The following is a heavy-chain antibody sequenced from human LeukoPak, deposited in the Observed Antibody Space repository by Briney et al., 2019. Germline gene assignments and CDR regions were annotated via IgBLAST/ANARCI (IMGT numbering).Heavy chain of an antibody. J-gene: IGHJ3*02. V-gene: IGHV4-39*01. CDR2: IYDSGST. Sequence: ETLSLTCTVSGGSINSSSYYWGWIRQPPGKGLEWIGSIYDSGSTYYNQSLKSGVTISVDTSKNQCSLKLSSVTAADTAVYYCARLSTATPHAFDIWGQGTMVTVSS. CDR1: GGSINSSSYY. D-gene: IGHD4-17*01. CDR3: ARLSTATPHAFDI.